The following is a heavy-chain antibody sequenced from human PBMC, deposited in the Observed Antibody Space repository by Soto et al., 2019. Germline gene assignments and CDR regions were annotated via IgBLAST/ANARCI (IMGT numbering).Heavy chain of an antibody. J-gene: IGHJ4*02. D-gene: IGHD6-13*01. V-gene: IGHV3-23*01. CDR3: ARDWYEDY. CDR2: ISSGGNT. CDR1: GFTFSSYA. Sequence: EVQQLESGGGLIQPGGSLRLSCAASGFTFSSYAMTWVRQAPGKGLEWVSVISSGGNTYYADSVKGRFTISRDNSKNMAYLQMDSLRADDTAVYYCARDWYEDYWGQGTLVTVSS.